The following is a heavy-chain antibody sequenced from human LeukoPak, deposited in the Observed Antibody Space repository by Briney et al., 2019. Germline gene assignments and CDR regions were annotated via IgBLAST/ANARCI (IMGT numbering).Heavy chain of an antibody. CDR3: ARTTSPYGWGAEYYYYMDV. J-gene: IGHJ6*03. D-gene: IGHD3-16*01. Sequence: GESLKISCKGSGYSFTSYWIGWVRQMPGKGLEWMGIIYPGDSDTRYSPSFQGQVTISADKSISTAYLQWSSLKASDTAMYYCARTTSPYGWGAEYYYYMDVWGKGTTVTISS. CDR1: GYSFTSYW. V-gene: IGHV5-51*01. CDR2: IYPGDSDT.